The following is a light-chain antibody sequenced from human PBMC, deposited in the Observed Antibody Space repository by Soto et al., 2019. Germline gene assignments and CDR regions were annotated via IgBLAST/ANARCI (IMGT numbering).Light chain of an antibody. CDR2: GAS. J-gene: IGKJ1*01. Sequence: EIVMTQSPATLSVSPGERATLSCRASQSVSSNLARYQQKPGQAPGLLIYGASTRATGIPARFSGSGSGTEFTLTISSLQSEDFAVYYCQQYNNWPPTWTFGQGTKVDI. V-gene: IGKV3-15*01. CDR3: QQYNNWPPTWT. CDR1: QSVSSN.